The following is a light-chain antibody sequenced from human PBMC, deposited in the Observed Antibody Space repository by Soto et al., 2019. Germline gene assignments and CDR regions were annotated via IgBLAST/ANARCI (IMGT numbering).Light chain of an antibody. CDR3: SSYTSTYSLV. V-gene: IGLV2-14*03. J-gene: IGLJ1*01. CDR1: IDDIGAYDY. Sequence: QSALTQPASVSGSPGQSVTISCTGTIDDIGAYDYVSWYQQRPGSAPQLIIYDVNNRPSGTFHRFSGSKSVHTAYLTISGLQSDDEATYHCSSYTSTYSLVFGAGTRSPS. CDR2: DVN.